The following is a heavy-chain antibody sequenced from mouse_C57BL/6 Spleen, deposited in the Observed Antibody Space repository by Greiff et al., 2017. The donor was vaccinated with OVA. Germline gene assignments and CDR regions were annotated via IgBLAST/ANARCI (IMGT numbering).Heavy chain of an antibody. J-gene: IGHJ2*01. CDR1: GYTFTSYW. CDR2: IDPSDSYT. CDR3: ARGYYGSSYVY. D-gene: IGHD1-1*01. Sequence: QVQLQQPGAELVMPGASVKLSCKASGYTFTSYWMHWVKQRPGQGLEWIGEIDPSDSYTNYNQKFKGKSTLTVDKSSSTAYMQLSSLTSDASAVYYCARGYYGSSYVYWGQGTTLTVSS. V-gene: IGHV1-69*01.